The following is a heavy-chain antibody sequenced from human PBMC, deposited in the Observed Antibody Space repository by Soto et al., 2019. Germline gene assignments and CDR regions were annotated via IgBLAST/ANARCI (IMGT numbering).Heavy chain of an antibody. CDR1: GYTLTNNY. V-gene: IGHV1-46*01. CDR3: ARDNRAAVGGNFDY. CDR2: INPSGGST. D-gene: IGHD6-13*01. J-gene: IGHJ4*02. Sequence: ASVKVSCKASGYTLTNNYVVWVRQAPGQGLEWMGMINPSGGSTTYAQKFQGRVTMTRDTSTSTVYMELNSLRSEDTAVYYCARDNRAAVGGNFDYWGQGTLVTVSS.